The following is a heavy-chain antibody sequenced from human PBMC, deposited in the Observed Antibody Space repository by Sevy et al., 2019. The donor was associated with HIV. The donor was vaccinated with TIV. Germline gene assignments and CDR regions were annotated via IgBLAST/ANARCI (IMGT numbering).Heavy chain of an antibody. Sequence: GGSLRLSCAASGFTFSSYAMSWVRQAPGKGLEWVSAISGSGGSTYYADSVKGRFTISRDNSKNTLYLQMNSLRAEDTAVYYCGKDPYGDYLLYYFDYWGQGTLVTVSS. V-gene: IGHV3-23*01. CDR2: ISGSGGST. J-gene: IGHJ4*02. CDR3: GKDPYGDYLLYYFDY. CDR1: GFTFSSYA. D-gene: IGHD4-17*01.